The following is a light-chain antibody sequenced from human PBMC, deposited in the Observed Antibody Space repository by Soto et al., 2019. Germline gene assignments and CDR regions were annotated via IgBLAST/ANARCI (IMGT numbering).Light chain of an antibody. CDR2: GAS. V-gene: IGKV3-20*01. Sequence: EIVLTQSPGTLSLSPGERATLSCRASQSVSSSYLAWYQQKPGQAPRLLIYGASSRATGIPDRFSGSGSGTDFTLTISRLEPEDFAVYYRQQYGSSPWTFGQGTKVDI. CDR1: QSVSSSY. J-gene: IGKJ1*01. CDR3: QQYGSSPWT.